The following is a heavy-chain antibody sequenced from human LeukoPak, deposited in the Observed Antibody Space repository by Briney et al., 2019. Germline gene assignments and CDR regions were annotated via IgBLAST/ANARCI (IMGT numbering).Heavy chain of an antibody. Sequence: GGSLRLSCAASGFTFSSYAMHWVRQAPGKGLEWVAVISYDGSNKYYADSVKGRFTISRDNAKNSLYLQMISLRAEDTAVYYCARVAFGLYVMDVWGQGTTVTVS. CDR2: ISYDGSNK. CDR3: ARVAFGLYVMDV. CDR1: GFTFSSYA. J-gene: IGHJ6*02. V-gene: IGHV3-30-3*01. D-gene: IGHD3/OR15-3a*01.